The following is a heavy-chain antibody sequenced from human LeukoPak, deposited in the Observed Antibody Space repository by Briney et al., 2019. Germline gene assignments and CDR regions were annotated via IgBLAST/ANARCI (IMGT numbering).Heavy chain of an antibody. D-gene: IGHD2-8*01. CDR3: ASLIVLMVYAIREVDY. CDR2: ISGSGGST. V-gene: IGHV3-23*01. J-gene: IGHJ4*02. Sequence: GGSLRLSCAASGFTFSSYAMSWVRQAPGKGLEWVSAISGSGGSTYYADSVKGRFTIPRDNSKNTLYLQMNSLRAEDTAVYYCASLIVLMVYAIREVDYWGQGTLVTVSS. CDR1: GFTFSSYA.